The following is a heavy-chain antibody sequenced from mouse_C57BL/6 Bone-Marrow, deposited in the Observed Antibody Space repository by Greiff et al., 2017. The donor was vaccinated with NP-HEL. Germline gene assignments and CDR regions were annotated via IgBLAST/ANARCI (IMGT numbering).Heavy chain of an antibody. D-gene: IGHD1-1*01. Sequence: VQLQQSGAELVRPGASVKLSCTASGFNIKDDYMPWVKQRPEQGLEWIGWIDPENGDTEYASKFQGKATITADTSSNTAYLQLSSLTSEDTAVYYCTTYYYGSSYFYWYFDVWGTGTTVTVSS. CDR3: TTYYYGSSYFYWYFDV. V-gene: IGHV14-4*01. CDR2: IDPENGDT. J-gene: IGHJ1*03. CDR1: GFNIKDDY.